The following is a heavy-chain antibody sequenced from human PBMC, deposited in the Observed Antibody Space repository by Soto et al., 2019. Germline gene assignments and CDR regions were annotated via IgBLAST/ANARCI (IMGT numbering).Heavy chain of an antibody. V-gene: IGHV1-18*01. J-gene: IGHJ6*02. D-gene: IGHD6-13*01. Sequence: GASVKVSCKASGYTFTSYGISWVRQAPGQGLEWMGWISAYNGNTNYAQKLQGRVTMTTDTSTSTAYMELRSLRSDDTAVYYCARDYGPLGAAAHLYGMDVWGQGTTVTVSS. CDR1: GYTFTSYG. CDR2: ISAYNGNT. CDR3: ARDYGPLGAAAHLYGMDV.